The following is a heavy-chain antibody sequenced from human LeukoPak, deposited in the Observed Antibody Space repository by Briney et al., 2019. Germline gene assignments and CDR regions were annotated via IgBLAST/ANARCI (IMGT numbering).Heavy chain of an antibody. CDR2: INHSGST. CDR3: ARGVTRKGGRAARH. D-gene: IGHD6-6*01. J-gene: IGHJ4*02. CDR1: GGSISTSNYY. Sequence: PSETLSLTCTVSGGSISTSNYYWSWIRQPPGKGLEWIGEINHSGSTNYNPSLKSRVTISVDTSKNQFSLKLSSVTAADTAVYYCARGVTRKGGRAARHWGQGTLVTVSS. V-gene: IGHV4-39*07.